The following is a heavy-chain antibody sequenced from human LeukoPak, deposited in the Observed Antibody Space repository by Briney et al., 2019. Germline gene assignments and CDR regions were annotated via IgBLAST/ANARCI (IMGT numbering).Heavy chain of an antibody. Sequence: GGSLRLSCAASGFTFSNYVMAWVRQAPGKGLEWVSSISGSGDHTYYADSVKGRFTISRDNSKNMLYLQMSSLRAEDTAVYYCAKGKGPGSLDWFDPWGQGTLVTVSS. CDR2: ISGSGDHT. D-gene: IGHD3-10*01. V-gene: IGHV3-23*01. J-gene: IGHJ5*02. CDR3: AKGKGPGSLDWFDP. CDR1: GFTFSNYV.